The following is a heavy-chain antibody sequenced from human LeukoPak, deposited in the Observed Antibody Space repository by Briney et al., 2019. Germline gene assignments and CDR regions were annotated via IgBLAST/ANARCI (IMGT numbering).Heavy chain of an antibody. J-gene: IGHJ4*02. CDR3: AKKMGTFRGFDY. CDR2: ISDGGVST. D-gene: IGHD5-24*01. Sequence: GGSLRLSCAASGFTFSNYAMSWVRQAPGKGLEWVSGISDGGVSTYHADSVMGRFTVSRDNSKNTLFLLMNSLRAEDTAVYYCAKKMGTFRGFDYGGRGTLAPSPQ. CDR1: GFTFSNYA. V-gene: IGHV3-23*01.